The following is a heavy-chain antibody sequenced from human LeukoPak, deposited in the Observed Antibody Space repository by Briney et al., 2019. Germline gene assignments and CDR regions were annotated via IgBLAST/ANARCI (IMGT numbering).Heavy chain of an antibody. Sequence: PGGSLRLSCAASGFTFSSYAMSWVRQAPGKGLEWVSGISNSGDIIYYADSVKGRFTISRDNSKNTLYMQMNSLRGEDTAVYYCAKGAYLGYCSSTSCPTRGVFDYWGQGTLVTVSS. CDR1: GFTFSSYA. V-gene: IGHV3-23*01. D-gene: IGHD2-2*01. J-gene: IGHJ4*02. CDR2: ISNSGDII. CDR3: AKGAYLGYCSSTSCPTRGVFDY.